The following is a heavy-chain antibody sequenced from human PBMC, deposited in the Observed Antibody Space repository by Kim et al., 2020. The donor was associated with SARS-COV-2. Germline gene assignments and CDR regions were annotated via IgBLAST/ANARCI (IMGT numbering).Heavy chain of an antibody. CDR3: ARSKQRGYVGALIGVFDD. CDR2: VYYTGSA. D-gene: IGHD3-10*02. CDR1: GDSISKTLYN. V-gene: IGHV4-39*01. Sequence: SETLSLTCTVSGDSISKTLYNWVWIRQPPGKGLEWIGTVYYTGSANYNPSLKSRVAISVDKPQNQFSLRLSSVTAADTAVYYCARSKQRGYVGALIGVFDDWGHGTAVSVSS. J-gene: IGHJ3*01.